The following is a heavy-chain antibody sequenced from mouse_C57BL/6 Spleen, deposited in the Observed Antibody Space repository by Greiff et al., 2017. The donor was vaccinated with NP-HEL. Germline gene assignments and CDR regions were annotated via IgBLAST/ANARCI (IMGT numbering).Heavy chain of an antibody. Sequence: QVQLKESGPGLVQPSQSLSITCTVSGFSLTSYGVHWVRQSPGKGLEWLGVIWRGGSTDYNAAFMSRLSITKDNSKSQVFFKMNSLQADDTAIYYCAKKSYYGSSLYAMDYWGQGTSVTVSS. CDR3: AKKSYYGSSLYAMDY. D-gene: IGHD1-1*01. V-gene: IGHV2-5*01. CDR2: IWRGGST. J-gene: IGHJ4*01. CDR1: GFSLTSYG.